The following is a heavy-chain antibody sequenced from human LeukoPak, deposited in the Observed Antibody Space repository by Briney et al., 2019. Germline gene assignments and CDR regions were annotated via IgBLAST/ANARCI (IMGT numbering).Heavy chain of an antibody. CDR2: ITNTAVTT. Sequence: GGSLRLSCSASGFTFTTYAMTWVRQAPGKGLEWVSTITNTAVTTYYADSVKGRFTISRDNSKNNPYLQMNRLTVEDTAVYYCVKGQTYYGSGSYKPHWGQGTLVTVSS. CDR1: GFTFTTYA. V-gene: IGHV3-23*01. J-gene: IGHJ4*02. D-gene: IGHD3-10*01. CDR3: VKGQTYYGSGSYKPH.